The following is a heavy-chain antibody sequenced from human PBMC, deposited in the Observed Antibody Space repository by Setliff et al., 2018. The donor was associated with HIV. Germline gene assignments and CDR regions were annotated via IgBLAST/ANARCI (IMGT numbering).Heavy chain of an antibody. CDR1: GFTFSSYA. D-gene: IGHD5-12*01. J-gene: IGHJ4*02. CDR3: GKDRTDVAATIANY. CDR2: ISYDGSNK. Sequence: PGGSLRLSCAASGFTFSSYAMHWVRQAPGKGLEWVAVISYDGSNKYYADSVKGRFTISRDNSKNTLYLQMNSLRAEDTAVYYCGKDRTDVAATIANYWGQGTLVTVSS. V-gene: IGHV3-30-3*01.